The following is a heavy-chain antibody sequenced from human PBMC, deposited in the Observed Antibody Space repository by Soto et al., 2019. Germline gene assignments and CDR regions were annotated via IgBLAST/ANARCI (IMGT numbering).Heavy chain of an antibody. Sequence: QVQLVESGGGVVQPGRSLRLSCAASGFTFSSYGMHWVRQAPGKGLEWVAVISYDGSNKYYADSVKGRFTISRDNSKNTLYLQMNSLRAEDTAVYYCAKDHTHAYSYGHYWGQGTLVTVSS. CDR2: ISYDGSNK. CDR1: GFTFSSYG. CDR3: AKDHTHAYSYGHY. V-gene: IGHV3-30*18. D-gene: IGHD5-18*01. J-gene: IGHJ4*02.